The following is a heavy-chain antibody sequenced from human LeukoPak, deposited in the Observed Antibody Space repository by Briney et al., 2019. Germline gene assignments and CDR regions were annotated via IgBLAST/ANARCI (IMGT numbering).Heavy chain of an antibody. CDR1: GFTHSPYW. CDR3: AKDRLYYYDFWSGYASSDAFDI. V-gene: IGHV3-30*02. J-gene: IGHJ3*02. CDR2: IWYDGSNK. Sequence: GGSLLLSCAASGFTHSPYWMHWARQAPGKGQEGVAFIWYDGSNKYYADSVKGRFTISRDNSKNTLYLQMNSLRAEDTAVYYCAKDRLYYYDFWSGYASSDAFDIWGQGTMVTVSS. D-gene: IGHD3-3*01.